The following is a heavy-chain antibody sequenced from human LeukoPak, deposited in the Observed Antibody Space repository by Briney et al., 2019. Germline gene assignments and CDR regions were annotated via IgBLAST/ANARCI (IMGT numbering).Heavy chain of an antibody. CDR3: ARGLQDGWTVDYFDN. Sequence: SESLSLTCTVAGGSIIIGGYDWNWIRQHPGKGRELIGYIYYSGSTYYSPSLNRRVNNSVATSKNQFSLNLRSVSAADTAVYYCARGLQDGWTVDYFDNWGQGTLVTVSS. V-gene: IGHV4-31*03. J-gene: IGHJ4*02. CDR1: GGSIIIGGYD. CDR2: IYYSGST. D-gene: IGHD5-24*01.